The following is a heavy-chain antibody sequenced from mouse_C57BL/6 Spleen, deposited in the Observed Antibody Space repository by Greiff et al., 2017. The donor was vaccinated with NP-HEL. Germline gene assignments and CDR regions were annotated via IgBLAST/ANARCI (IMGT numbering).Heavy chain of an antibody. V-gene: IGHV5-6*01. CDR1: GFTFSSYG. D-gene: IGHD1-1*01. J-gene: IGHJ1*03. Sequence: EVQGVESGGDLVKPGGSLKLSCAASGFTFSSYGMSWVRPTPDKRLEWVATISSGGSYTYYPDSVKGRFTISRDNAKNTLYLQMSSLKSEDTAMYYCAREDYGSSYDWYFDVWGTGTTVTVSS. CDR3: AREDYGSSYDWYFDV. CDR2: ISSGGSYT.